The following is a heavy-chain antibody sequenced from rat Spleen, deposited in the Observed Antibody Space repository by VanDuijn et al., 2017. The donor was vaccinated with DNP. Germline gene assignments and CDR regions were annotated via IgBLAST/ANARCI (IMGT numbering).Heavy chain of an antibody. V-gene: IGHV5-22*01. CDR1: GFILSDYY. J-gene: IGHJ2*01. D-gene: IGHD4-1*01. CDR2: IGYDGGTT. CDR3: ARHVLPLRVWDY. Sequence: EVQLVESGGGLVQPGRSLKLFCAASGFILSDYYMAWVRQAPTKGLEWVAYIGYDGGTTYHGDSVKGRFTIYRDIANSTLYLQMNSLRSEDMATYYCARHVLPLRVWDYWGQGVMVTVSS.